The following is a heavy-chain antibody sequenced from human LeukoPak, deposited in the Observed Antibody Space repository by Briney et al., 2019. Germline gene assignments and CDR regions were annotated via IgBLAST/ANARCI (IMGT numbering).Heavy chain of an antibody. CDR3: ARGLPPVMKYYFDY. J-gene: IGHJ4*02. D-gene: IGHD4-11*01. CDR2: MRYDGSNK. Sequence: GGSLRPSCAASGFTFNSYGMHWVRQAPGKGLEWVAVMRYDGSNKYYADSVKGRFTISRDDSKNTLYLQMNSLRAEDTAMYYCARGLPPVMKYYFDYWGQGTLVTVSS. CDR1: GFTFNSYG. V-gene: IGHV3-33*01.